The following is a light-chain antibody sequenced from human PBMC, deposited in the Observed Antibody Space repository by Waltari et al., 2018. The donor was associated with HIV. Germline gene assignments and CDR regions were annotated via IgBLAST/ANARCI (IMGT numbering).Light chain of an antibody. V-gene: IGLV4-60*02. Sequence: QPVLTQSSSASASLGSSVKLTCTLPSRHRRTIIAWHQQQPGKAPRYLMMLEGGGSYNKGSGVPDRFSGSSSGADRYLTISNLQFEDEADYYCETWDSSTWVFGGGTKLTVL. CDR3: ETWDSSTWV. CDR1: SRHRRTI. J-gene: IGLJ3*02. CDR2: LEGGGSY.